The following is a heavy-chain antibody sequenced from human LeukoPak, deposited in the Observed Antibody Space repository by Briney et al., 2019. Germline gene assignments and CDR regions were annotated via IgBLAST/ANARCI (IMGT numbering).Heavy chain of an antibody. CDR2: IIPIFGTA. Sequence: SVKISCKASGGTFSSYAISWVRQAPGQGLEWMGRIIPIFGTANYAQKFQGRVTITTDGSTSTAYMELSSLRSEDTAVYYCARGVAVAVTFDYWGQGTLVTVSS. CDR3: ARGVAVAVTFDY. V-gene: IGHV1-69*05. J-gene: IGHJ4*02. D-gene: IGHD6-19*01. CDR1: GGTFSSYA.